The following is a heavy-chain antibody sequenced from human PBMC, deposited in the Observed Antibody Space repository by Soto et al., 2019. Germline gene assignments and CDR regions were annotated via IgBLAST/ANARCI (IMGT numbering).Heavy chain of an antibody. J-gene: IGHJ5*02. V-gene: IGHV3-7*04. Sequence: DVQLVESGGGLVLPGGSLRLSCAASGFTFSGYWMSWLRRVPGKGLEWVANIKQDGSEKYYVDSVRGRFTISRDNAKNSLYLQMNSLRVEDTAVYYCARGKGYFDPWGQGTLVTVSS. CDR2: IKQDGSEK. CDR3: ARGKGYFDP. CDR1: GFTFSGYW. D-gene: IGHD1-1*01.